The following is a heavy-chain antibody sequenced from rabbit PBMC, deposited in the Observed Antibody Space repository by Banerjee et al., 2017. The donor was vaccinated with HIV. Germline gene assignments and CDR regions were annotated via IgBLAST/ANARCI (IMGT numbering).Heavy chain of an antibody. V-gene: IGHV1S45*01. CDR1: GFTLSNYW. Sequence: QEQLEESGGDLVKPGASLTLTCTASGFTLSNYWMWWVRQAPGKGLEWIACINTSSGNTVYANWAKGPFTISKTSSTTVTLQMTSLTAADTATYFCARDLAGVTGWNFGLWGQGTLVTVS. CDR3: ARDLAGVTGWNFGL. CDR2: INTSSGNT. D-gene: IGHD4-1*01. J-gene: IGHJ3*01.